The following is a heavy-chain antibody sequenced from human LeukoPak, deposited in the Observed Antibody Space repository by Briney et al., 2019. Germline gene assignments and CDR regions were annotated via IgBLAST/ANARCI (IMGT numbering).Heavy chain of an antibody. V-gene: IGHV1-46*01. CDR3: ARDSYGDYVLDY. CDR2: IDPSGGST. D-gene: IGHD4-17*01. CDR1: GYTFTSYY. Sequence: GASVKVSCKASGYTFTSYYMHWVRQAPGQGLEWMGIIDPSGGSTSYAQKFQGRVTMTRDTSTSTVYMELSSLRSEDTAVYYCARDSYGDYVLDYWGQGTLVTVSS. J-gene: IGHJ4*02.